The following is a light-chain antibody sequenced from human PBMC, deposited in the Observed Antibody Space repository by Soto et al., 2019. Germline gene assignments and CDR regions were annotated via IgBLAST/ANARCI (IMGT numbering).Light chain of an antibody. Sequence: EMVITQSPATLSGTEGGTATVSCRASQSVRSNLAWYQQKPGQAPRLLIYGAFTRATGIPARFSGTGSGTEFTLTFVCVQSEDFALYYCPQYNDWPLSLAQGTKVDI. CDR1: QSVRSN. CDR2: GAF. CDR3: PQYNDWPLS. J-gene: IGKJ1*01. V-gene: IGKV3-15*01.